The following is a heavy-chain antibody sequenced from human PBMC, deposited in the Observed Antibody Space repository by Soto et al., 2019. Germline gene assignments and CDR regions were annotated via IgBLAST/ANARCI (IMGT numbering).Heavy chain of an antibody. CDR3: ARHGRGVGARPLDY. V-gene: IGHV2-26*01. CDR1: GFSLTNARLG. Sequence: QVTLKESGPVLVKPTETLTLTCTVSGFSLTNARLGVTWIRQPPGKALEWLAHIFSNDEKSYSTSLKSRLTSSKDTSKSQVVLTMTNMDPVDTATYYCARHGRGVGARPLDYWGQGTLVTVSS. J-gene: IGHJ4*02. D-gene: IGHD1-26*01. CDR2: IFSNDEK.